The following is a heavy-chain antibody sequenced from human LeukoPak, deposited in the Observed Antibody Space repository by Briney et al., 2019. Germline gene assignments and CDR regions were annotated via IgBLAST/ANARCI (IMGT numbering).Heavy chain of an antibody. V-gene: IGHV3-30*18. CDR3: AKDGLAAAGWFDY. CDR1: GFTFSYYV. CDR2: ISYDGSSK. Sequence: PGGSLRLSCAASGFTFSYYVMHWVRQAPGKGLEWVGVISYDGSSKYYADSVKSRFTISIDNSKNTLYLQMNSMRAEDTAVYYCAKDGLAAAGWFDYWGQGTLVTVSS. D-gene: IGHD6-13*01. J-gene: IGHJ4*02.